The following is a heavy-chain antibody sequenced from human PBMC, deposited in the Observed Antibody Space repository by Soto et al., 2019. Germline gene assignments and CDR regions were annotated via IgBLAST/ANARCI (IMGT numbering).Heavy chain of an antibody. CDR3: ARDLGGWSSGWYRQEI. D-gene: IGHD6-19*01. V-gene: IGHV4-4*02. CDR1: GGSISSSNW. CDR2: IYHRGST. J-gene: IGHJ3*02. Sequence: QVQLQESGPGLVKPSGTLSLTCAVSGGSISSSNWWSWVRQPPGKGLEWIGEIYHRGSTNYNPSLXRXAXRXXDKSKNQFSLKLSSVPAADTAVYYCARDLGGWSSGWYRQEIWGQGTMVTVSS.